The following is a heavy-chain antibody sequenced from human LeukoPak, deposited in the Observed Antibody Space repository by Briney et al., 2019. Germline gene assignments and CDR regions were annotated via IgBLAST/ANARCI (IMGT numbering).Heavy chain of an antibody. Sequence: SETLSLTCTVSGVSVSSGSYYWSWLRQPPGKGLEWIGYIYSSGSTNYNPSLKSRVTISVDTSKNQFSLKLSSVTAADTAVYYCARYYGGNSEFDYWGQGTLVTLSS. J-gene: IGHJ4*02. D-gene: IGHD4-23*01. CDR1: GVSVSSGSYY. CDR2: IYSSGST. V-gene: IGHV4-61*01. CDR3: ARYYGGNSEFDY.